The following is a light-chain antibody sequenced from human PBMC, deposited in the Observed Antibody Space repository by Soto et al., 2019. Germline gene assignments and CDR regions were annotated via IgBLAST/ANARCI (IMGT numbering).Light chain of an antibody. V-gene: IGKV3D-20*01. J-gene: IGKJ4*01. CDR3: QQYGSSPHT. CDR1: QSVSSSD. Sequence: EIVLTQSPATLSLSPGERATRSCGASQSVSSSDLAWYQQKPGLAPRLLIYDASSRATGIPDRFSGSGSGTDFTLTISRLEPEDFAVYYCQQYGSSPHTFGGGTKVEIK. CDR2: DAS.